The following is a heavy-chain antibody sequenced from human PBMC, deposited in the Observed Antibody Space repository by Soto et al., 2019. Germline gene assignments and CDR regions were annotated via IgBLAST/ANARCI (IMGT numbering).Heavy chain of an antibody. CDR1: GFTVSSNY. CDR3: ASHGDDYGGSWFDP. D-gene: IGHD4-17*01. Sequence: GGSLRLSCAASGFTVSSNYMSWVRQAPGKGLEWVSVIYSGGSTYYADSVKVRFTISRDNSKNTLYLQMNSLRAEDTAVYYCASHGDDYGGSWFDPWGQGTLVTVSS. CDR2: IYSGGST. V-gene: IGHV3-53*01. J-gene: IGHJ5*02.